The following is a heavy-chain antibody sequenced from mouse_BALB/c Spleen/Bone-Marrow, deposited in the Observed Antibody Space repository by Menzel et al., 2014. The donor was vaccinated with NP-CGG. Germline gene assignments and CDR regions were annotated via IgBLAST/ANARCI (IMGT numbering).Heavy chain of an antibody. CDR2: ISSGGST. Sequence: EVHLVESGGGLVKPGGSLKLSCAASGFTFSSYAMSWVRQTPEKRLEWVASISSGGSTYYPDSVKGRSTISRDNARNILYLQMSSLRSEDTAMYYCARARFYYGKLVDYWGQGTSVTVSP. D-gene: IGHD1-1*01. J-gene: IGHJ4*01. V-gene: IGHV5-6-5*01. CDR3: ARARFYYGKLVDY. CDR1: GFTFSSYA.